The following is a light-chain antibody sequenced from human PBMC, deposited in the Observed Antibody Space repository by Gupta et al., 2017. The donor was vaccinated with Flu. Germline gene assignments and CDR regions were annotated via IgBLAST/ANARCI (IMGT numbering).Light chain of an antibody. CDR2: ASS. CDR1: RSNIGAGYD. V-gene: IGLV1-40*01. Sequence: QSVLTQPPSVSGAPGQGVTISCTGGRSNIGAGYDVQWYQQHPKTAPKLLIYASSNRPSGVPDRFSGSRSDTSASLAITGLQAEDEAFYYCQSYDTALSAVVFGGGTNLTVL. J-gene: IGLJ2*01. CDR3: QSYDTALSAVV.